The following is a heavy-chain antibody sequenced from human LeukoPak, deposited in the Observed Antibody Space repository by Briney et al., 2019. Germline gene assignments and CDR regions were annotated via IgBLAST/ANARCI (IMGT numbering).Heavy chain of an antibody. CDR2: IITSSSYI. D-gene: IGHD5-18*01. J-gene: IGHJ4*02. V-gene: IGHV3-21*01. CDR1: GFTFSSYS. Sequence: PGGSLRLSCAASGFTFSSYSMNWVRQAPGEGLGWVSSIITSSSYIYCADSVKGRFTISRDNAKNSLYLQMNSLRAEDTAVYYCARDSPPGYRYGLVPHSFDYRGQGTLVTVSS. CDR3: ARDSPPGYRYGLVPHSFDY.